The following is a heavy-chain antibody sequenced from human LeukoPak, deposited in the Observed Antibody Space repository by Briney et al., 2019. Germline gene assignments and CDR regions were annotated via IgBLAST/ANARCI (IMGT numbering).Heavy chain of an antibody. CDR2: INSDGSST. Sequence: GGSLRLSCAASRFTFSSYWIHWVRQAPGKGLVWVSRINSDGSSTTYADSVKGRFTISRDNAKNTLYLQMNSLRAEDTAVYYCARTIGSKNAFDIWGQGTMFTVSS. V-gene: IGHV3-74*01. D-gene: IGHD1-26*01. CDR1: RFTFSSYW. CDR3: ARTIGSKNAFDI. J-gene: IGHJ3*02.